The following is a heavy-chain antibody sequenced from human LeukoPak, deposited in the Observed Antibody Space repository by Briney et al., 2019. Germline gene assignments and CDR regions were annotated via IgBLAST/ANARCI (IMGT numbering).Heavy chain of an antibody. CDR1: GGSLSGYH. V-gene: IGHV4-34*01. D-gene: IGHD3-22*01. CDR2: INPSGST. J-gene: IGHJ6*03. Sequence: PSETLSLTCAVYGGSLSGYHWTWIRQSPGKGLEWIGDINPSGSTYYNPSLKSRLNISVDTSKNQFSLKLRSVTAADKAVYYCARGRHDITMIVVVMTSVSYYLDVWGKGTTVTVS. CDR3: ARGRHDITMIVVVMTSVSYYLDV.